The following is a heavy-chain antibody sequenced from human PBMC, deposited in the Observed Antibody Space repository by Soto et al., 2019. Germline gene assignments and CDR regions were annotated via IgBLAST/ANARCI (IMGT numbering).Heavy chain of an antibody. V-gene: IGHV3-30-3*01. J-gene: IGHJ5*02. D-gene: IGHD2-15*01. CDR3: ARDERRCSGGSCYSYSA. CDR2: ISYDGSNK. CDR1: GFNFRSYA. Sequence: GGSMRVSCAAAGFNFRSYARHWVRQDTGKGLEWVAVISYDGSNKYYADFVKGRFTISRDNSKNTLYLQMNSLRAEDTAVYYCARDERRCSGGSCYSYSAWGQGTLVTVSS.